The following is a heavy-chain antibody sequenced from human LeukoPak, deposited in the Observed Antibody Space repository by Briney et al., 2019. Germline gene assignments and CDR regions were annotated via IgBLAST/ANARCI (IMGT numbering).Heavy chain of an antibody. J-gene: IGHJ4*02. D-gene: IGHD6-6*01. Sequence: WASVKVSCKASGYTFTNYYMHWVRQAPGQGLEWMGIISPNGGSTSYAQKFQGRVTMTRDTSTSTVYMELSSLRSEDTAVYYCARAGAIAARPDFDYWGQGTLVTVSS. CDR3: ARAGAIAARPDFDY. CDR1: GYTFTNYY. V-gene: IGHV1-46*01. CDR2: ISPNGGST.